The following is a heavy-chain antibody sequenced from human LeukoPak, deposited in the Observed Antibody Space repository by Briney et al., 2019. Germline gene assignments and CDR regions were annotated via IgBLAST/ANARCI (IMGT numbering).Heavy chain of an antibody. D-gene: IGHD6-13*01. V-gene: IGHV3-48*03. CDR2: ISSSGSTI. J-gene: IGHJ6*04. Sequence: GGSLRLSCAASGFTFSSYEMNWVRQAPGKGLEWVSYISSSGSTIYYADSVKGRFTISRDNAKNSLYLQMNSLRAEDTDVYYCARDGSSWYGMDVWGKGTTVTVSS. CDR3: ARDGSSWYGMDV. CDR1: GFTFSSYE.